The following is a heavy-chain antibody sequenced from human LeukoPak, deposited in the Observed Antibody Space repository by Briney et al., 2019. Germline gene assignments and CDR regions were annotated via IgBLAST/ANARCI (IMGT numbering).Heavy chain of an antibody. J-gene: IGHJ4*02. D-gene: IGHD3-10*01. CDR1: CSLFTNYW. CDR3: ARHKEDYYGSGSYGLDY. CDR2: IYSGDSDT. Sequence: GASLQISWNGSCSLFTNYWIGWGRPLRGKGLEWMGIIYSGDSDTRYSPSFQGQVTISTDKSINTAYLQWSSMKASDTAMDYCARHKEDYYGSGSYGLDYWGQGTLVTVSS. V-gene: IGHV5-51*01.